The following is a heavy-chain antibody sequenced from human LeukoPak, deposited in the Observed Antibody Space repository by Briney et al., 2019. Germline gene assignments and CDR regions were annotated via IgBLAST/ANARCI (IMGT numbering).Heavy chain of an antibody. D-gene: IGHD3-3*01. V-gene: IGHV3-66*01. CDR3: QKEGKTGYDDLFYYNGMDV. CDR1: GFTVSSNY. J-gene: IGHJ6*02. CDR2: IYSGGST. Sequence: GGSLRLSCAASGFTVSSNYMSWVRQAPGKGLEWVSVIYSGGSTYHADSVKGRFTISRDNSKNTLYLQMNSLRAEDTAVYYCQKEGKTGYDDLFYYNGMDVWGQGTTVTVSS.